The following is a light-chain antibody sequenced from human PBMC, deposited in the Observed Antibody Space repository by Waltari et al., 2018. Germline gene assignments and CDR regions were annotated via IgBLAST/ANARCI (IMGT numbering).Light chain of an antibody. CDR2: DAS. CDR1: QSVNRY. V-gene: IGKV3-11*01. CDR3: QFRST. J-gene: IGKJ3*01. Sequence: EIVLTQSPATLSLSPGERATLSCRASQSVNRYLAWYQQKPGRAPRLLIYDASNRATDVPARFSGSGSGTDFTLTISSLEPEDFAVYYCQFRSTFGPGTIMDIK.